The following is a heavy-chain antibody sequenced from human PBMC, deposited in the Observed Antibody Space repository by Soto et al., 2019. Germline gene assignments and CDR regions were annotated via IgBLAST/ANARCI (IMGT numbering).Heavy chain of an antibody. D-gene: IGHD6-6*01. CDR3: ARDLRIAARLPTHFDY. V-gene: IGHV3-7*03. J-gene: IGHJ4*02. Sequence: LRLSCAASGFTFSSYWMSWVRQAPGKGLEWVANIKQDGSEKYYVDSVKGRFTISRDNAKNSLYLQMNSLRAEDTAVYYCARDLRIAARLPTHFDYWGQGTLVTVSS. CDR1: GFTFSSYW. CDR2: IKQDGSEK.